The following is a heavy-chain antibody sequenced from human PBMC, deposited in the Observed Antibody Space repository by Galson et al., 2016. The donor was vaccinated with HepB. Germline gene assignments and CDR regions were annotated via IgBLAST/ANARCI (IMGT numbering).Heavy chain of an antibody. D-gene: IGHD1-26*01. J-gene: IGHJ6*02. CDR1: GGTFSSYA. CDR3: ARASAVGATDFYFGMDV. V-gene: IGHV1-69*13. CDR2: ITPIFGTT. Sequence: SVKVSCKASGGTFSSYAISWVRQAPGQGLEWMGGITPIFGTTNYAQRFQGRITITADESTSTAYMERSSLRSEDTAVYYCARASAVGATDFYFGMDVWGQGTTVTVSS.